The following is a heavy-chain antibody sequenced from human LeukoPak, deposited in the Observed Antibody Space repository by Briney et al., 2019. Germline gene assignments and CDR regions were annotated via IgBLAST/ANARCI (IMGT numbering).Heavy chain of an antibody. D-gene: IGHD3-10*01. CDR2: INHSGST. J-gene: IGHJ4*02. CDR3: ARGRVVRGVMAY. V-gene: IGHV4-34*01. Sequence: WIGEINHSGSTNYNPSLKSRVTISVDTSKNQFSLKLSSVTAADTAVYYCARGRVVRGVMAYWGQGTLVTVSS.